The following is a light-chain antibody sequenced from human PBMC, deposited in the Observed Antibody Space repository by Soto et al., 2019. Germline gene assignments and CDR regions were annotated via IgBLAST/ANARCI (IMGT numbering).Light chain of an antibody. CDR3: QQRSNWPLT. CDR1: QSVSSF. V-gene: IGKV3-11*01. Sequence: EIVLTQSPATLSLSPGERATLSCRASQSVSSFLAWYQQKPGQAPRLLIYDASDRATGIPTRFSGSGSGTDCTLTSSSLEPEDFGVYYCQQRSNWPLTFGGGTKVEMK. CDR2: DAS. J-gene: IGKJ4*01.